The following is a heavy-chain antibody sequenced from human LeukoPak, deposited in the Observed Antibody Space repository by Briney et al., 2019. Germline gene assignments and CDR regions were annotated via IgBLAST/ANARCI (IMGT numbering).Heavy chain of an antibody. V-gene: IGHV4-59*01. CDR3: ARTDNSGYHDY. J-gene: IGHJ4*02. CDR1: GGSISNYH. Sequence: SEALSLTCTVSGGSISNYHWSWIRQPPGKGLEWIGYIYYSGSTNYNPSLKSRVTISVDTSKNQFSLKLSSVTAADTAVYYCARTDNSGYHDYWGQGILVTVSS. D-gene: IGHD3-22*01. CDR2: IYYSGST.